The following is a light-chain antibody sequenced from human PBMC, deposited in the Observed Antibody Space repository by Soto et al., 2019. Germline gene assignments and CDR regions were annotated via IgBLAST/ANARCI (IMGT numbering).Light chain of an antibody. CDR2: EVS. CDR3: SSYTRSSAYV. Sequence: QSVLTQPASVSGSPGQSITISCTGTSSDVGGYNYVSWYQQHPGKAPKLMIYEVSNRPSGVSHRFSGSKSGNTASLTISGLQAEDEADYYCSSYTRSSAYVFGTGTKV. J-gene: IGLJ1*01. CDR1: SSDVGGYNY. V-gene: IGLV2-14*01.